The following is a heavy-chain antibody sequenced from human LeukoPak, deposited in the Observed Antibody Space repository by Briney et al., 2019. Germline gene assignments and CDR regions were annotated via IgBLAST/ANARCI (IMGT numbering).Heavy chain of an antibody. D-gene: IGHD4-23*01. CDR2: INPNSGGT. J-gene: IGHJ4*02. Sequence: GASVKVSCKASGYTFTGYYMHWVRQAPGQGLEWMGWINPNSGGTNYAQKFQGWVTMTRDTSISTAYMELSRLRSDDTAVYYCARELSYGGTMFDYWGQGTLVTVSS. V-gene: IGHV1-2*04. CDR1: GYTFTGYY. CDR3: ARELSYGGTMFDY.